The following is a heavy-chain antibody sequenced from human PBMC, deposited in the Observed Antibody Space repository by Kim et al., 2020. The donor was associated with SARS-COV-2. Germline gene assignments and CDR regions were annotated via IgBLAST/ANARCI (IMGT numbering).Heavy chain of an antibody. CDR3: AGEDVLTGSFYYYNGM. D-gene: IGHD3-9*01. CDR1: GGSISSSSYY. CDR2: IYYSGST. V-gene: IGHV4-39*07. Sequence: SETLSLTCTVSGGSISSSSYYWGWIRQPPGKGLEWIGSIYYSGSTYYNPSLKSRVTISVDTSKNQFSLKLSSVTAADTPANYCAGEDVLTGSFYYYNGM. J-gene: IGHJ6*01.